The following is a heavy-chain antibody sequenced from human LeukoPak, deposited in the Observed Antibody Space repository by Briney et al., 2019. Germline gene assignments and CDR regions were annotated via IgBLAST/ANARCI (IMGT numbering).Heavy chain of an antibody. Sequence: SETLSLTCTVSGGSISSGSYYWSWIRQPAGKGLEWIGRIYTSGSTNYNPSLKSRVTMSVDTSKNQFSLKLSSVTAADTAVYYCARAWGSGFDYWGQGTLVTVSS. V-gene: IGHV4-61*02. D-gene: IGHD3-16*01. CDR1: GGSISSGSYY. J-gene: IGHJ4*02. CDR3: ARAWGSGFDY. CDR2: IYTSGST.